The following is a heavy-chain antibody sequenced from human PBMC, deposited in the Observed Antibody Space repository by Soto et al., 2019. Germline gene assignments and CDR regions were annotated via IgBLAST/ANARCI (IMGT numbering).Heavy chain of an antibody. CDR2: TYYRSKWYN. J-gene: IGHJ4*02. CDR3: TTVGDYVPYVV. Sequence: SQTLSLTCDISGDRVSRNSAAWNWIRTSPSRGLEWLGRTYYRSKWYNDYAVSVKSRITINPDTSKNQFSLQLNSVTPEDTAVYYCTTVGDYVPYVVWGQGTLVTVSS. D-gene: IGHD4-17*01. V-gene: IGHV6-1*01. CDR1: GDRVSRNSAA.